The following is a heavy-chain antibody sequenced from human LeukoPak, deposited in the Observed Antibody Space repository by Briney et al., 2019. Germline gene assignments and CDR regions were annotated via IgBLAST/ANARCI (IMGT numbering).Heavy chain of an antibody. CDR3: ARDDRGEQLDY. CDR2: INPSGGST. Sequence: ASVKVSCKASGYTFTSYYMHWVRQAPGQGLEWMGIINPSGGSTSYAQKFQGRVTMTRDTSTSTAYMELRSLRSDDTAVYYCARDDRGEQLDYWGQGTLVTVSS. V-gene: IGHV1-46*01. J-gene: IGHJ4*02. CDR1: GYTFTSYY. D-gene: IGHD6-6*01.